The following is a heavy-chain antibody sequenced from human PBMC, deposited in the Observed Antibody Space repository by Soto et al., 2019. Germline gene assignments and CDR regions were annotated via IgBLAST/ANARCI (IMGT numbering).Heavy chain of an antibody. J-gene: IGHJ6*02. Sequence: QVQLVQSGAEVKKPGASVKVSCKASGYTFTGYYMHWVRQAPGQGLEWMGWINPNSGGTNYAQKFQGRVTMTRDTSISTAYMELSRLRSDDTAVYYCAREFRELPEYYYYSYGMDVWGQGTTVTVSS. CDR3: AREFRELPEYYYYSYGMDV. V-gene: IGHV1-2*02. D-gene: IGHD1-26*01. CDR2: INPNSGGT. CDR1: GYTFTGYY.